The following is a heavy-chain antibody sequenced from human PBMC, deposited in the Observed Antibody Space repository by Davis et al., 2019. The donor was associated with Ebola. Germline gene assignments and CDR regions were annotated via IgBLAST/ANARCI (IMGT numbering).Heavy chain of an antibody. CDR1: GFPLRYYA. CDR3: VRAVFHEVLDY. Sequence: SVMPSCAASGFPLRYYAMHWVRQAPGKGLEWVAVVSHRERERFYADSVKGRFTISRDNSENTLYLQMSSLTVDDTAVYYCVRAVFHEVLDYWGQGTPVTVSS. V-gene: IGHV3-30*04. J-gene: IGHJ4*02. D-gene: IGHD6-19*01. CDR2: VSHRERER.